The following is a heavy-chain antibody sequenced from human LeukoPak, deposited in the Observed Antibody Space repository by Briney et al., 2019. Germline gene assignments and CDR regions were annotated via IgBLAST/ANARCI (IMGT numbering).Heavy chain of an antibody. J-gene: IGHJ5*02. CDR2: IYTSGST. D-gene: IGHD3-22*01. CDR1: GGSISSYF. V-gene: IGHV4-4*07. CDR3: AREMGGYHNWFDP. Sequence: PSETLSLTCTVSGGSISSYFWSWVRQPAGKGLEWIGRIYTSGSTNYTPSLKSRVTMSVDTSKNQFSLKLNSATAADTAVYYCAREMGGYHNWFDPWGQGMLVTVSS.